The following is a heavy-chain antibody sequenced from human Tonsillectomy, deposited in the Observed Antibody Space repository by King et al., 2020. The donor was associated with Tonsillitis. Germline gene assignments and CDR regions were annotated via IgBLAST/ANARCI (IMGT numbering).Heavy chain of an antibody. D-gene: IGHD4-17*01. V-gene: IGHV1-46*01. CDR1: GYTFTTYY. Sequence: QLVQSGAEVKKPGASVRVSCKASGYTFTTYYMHWLRQAPGQGLAWMGVINPSNNSTIYAQRVQGRVTMTSDTSTSTVYMELSSLKSEDTAVYYCVRSNYGDYGIDYWGPGTLVTVSS. CDR3: VRSNYGDYGIDY. J-gene: IGHJ4*02. CDR2: INPSNNST.